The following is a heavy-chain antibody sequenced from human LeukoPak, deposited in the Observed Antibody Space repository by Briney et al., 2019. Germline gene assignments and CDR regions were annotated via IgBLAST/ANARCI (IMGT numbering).Heavy chain of an antibody. CDR1: GYTFSGHY. Sequence: ASVKVSCKASGYTFSGHYMHWVRQAPGQGLEWMGWIYPNSGGTNYAQKFQGRVTMTRDTSINTAYMELRRLRYDDTAVYYCARVVGYGDYPFDNWGQGTLVTVSS. J-gene: IGHJ4*02. CDR3: ARVVGYGDYPFDN. V-gene: IGHV1-2*02. CDR2: IYPNSGGT. D-gene: IGHD4-17*01.